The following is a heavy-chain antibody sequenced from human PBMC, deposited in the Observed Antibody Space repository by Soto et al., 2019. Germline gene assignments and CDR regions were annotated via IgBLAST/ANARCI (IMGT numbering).Heavy chain of an antibody. J-gene: IGHJ4*02. Sequence: SETLSLTCTVSGGSISSSSYYWGWIRQPPGKGLEWIGSIYYSGSTYYNPSLKSRVTISVDTSKNQFSLKLSSVTAADTAVYYCARRGPQSYYDFWSGYYSRGGLDYWGQGTLVTVSS. V-gene: IGHV4-39*01. CDR3: ARRGPQSYYDFWSGYYSRGGLDY. CDR2: IYYSGST. CDR1: GGSISSSSYY. D-gene: IGHD3-3*01.